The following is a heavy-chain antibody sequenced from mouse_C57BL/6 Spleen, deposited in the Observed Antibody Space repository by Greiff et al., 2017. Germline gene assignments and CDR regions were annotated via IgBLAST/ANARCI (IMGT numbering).Heavy chain of an antibody. CDR3: ARSRWLVGFDY. J-gene: IGHJ2*01. Sequence: QVQLQQPGAELVRPGSSVKLSCKASGYTFTSYWMDWVKQRPGQGLEWIGDIYPSDSETHYNQKFKDKATLTVDKSSSTAYMQLSSLTSADSAVYYCARSRWLVGFDYWGQGTTLTVSS. CDR2: IYPSDSET. V-gene: IGHV1-61*01. D-gene: IGHD1-1*02. CDR1: GYTFTSYW.